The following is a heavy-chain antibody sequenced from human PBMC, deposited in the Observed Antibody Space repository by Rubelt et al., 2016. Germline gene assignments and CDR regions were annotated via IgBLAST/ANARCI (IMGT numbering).Heavy chain of an antibody. V-gene: IGHV1-3*01. Sequence: QVQLVQSGAEVKKPGASVKVSCKASGYTFTSYAMHWVRQAPGQRLEWMGWINACNGNTKYSQKFQGRVTITRDTSASTAYMELSSLRSEDTAVYYCARSKDTAMVTDADWYFDLWGRGTLVTVSS. J-gene: IGHJ2*01. CDR2: INACNGNT. CDR3: ARSKDTAMVTDADWYFDL. CDR1: GYTFTSYA. D-gene: IGHD5-18*01.